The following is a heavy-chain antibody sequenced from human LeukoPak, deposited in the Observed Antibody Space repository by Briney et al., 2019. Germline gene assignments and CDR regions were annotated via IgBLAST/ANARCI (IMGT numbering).Heavy chain of an antibody. V-gene: IGHV4-38-2*02. CDR3: ARESVSSGTNWFDP. CDR1: AYSISSDYY. Sequence: SETLSLTCAVSAYSISSDYYWGWIRQPPGKGLGWIGTIYHSGTTYYNPSLKSRVTISVDTSKNQFSLKLSSVTAADTAVYYCARESVSSGTNWFDPWGQGTLVTVSS. CDR2: IYHSGTT. D-gene: IGHD3-10*01. J-gene: IGHJ5*02.